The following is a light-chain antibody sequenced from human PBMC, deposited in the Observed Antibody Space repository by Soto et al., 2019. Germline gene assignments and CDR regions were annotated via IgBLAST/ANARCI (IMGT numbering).Light chain of an antibody. CDR3: QQYGSSPQIT. V-gene: IGKV3-15*01. CDR2: GTS. CDR1: QSISSN. Sequence: EVRMTQSPATLSVSTGERATLSCRASQSISSNLAWYQQKPGQTPRLLIYGTSTRATGIPARFSGSGSGTEFTLIISSLQSEDSAVYYCQQYGSSPQITFGQGTRLAIK. J-gene: IGKJ5*01.